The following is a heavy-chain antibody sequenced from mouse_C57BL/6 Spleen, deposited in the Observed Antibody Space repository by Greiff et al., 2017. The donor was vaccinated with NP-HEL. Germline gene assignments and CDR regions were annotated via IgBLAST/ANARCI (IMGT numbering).Heavy chain of an antibody. Sequence: VQLQQSGPELVKPGASVKISCKASGYTFTDYYMNWVKQSHGKSLEWIGDINPNNGGTSYNQKFKGKATLTVDKSSSTAYMELRSLTSEDSAVYYCARGHRGGRGAYWGQGTLVTVSA. CDR3: ARGHRGGRGAY. J-gene: IGHJ3*01. V-gene: IGHV1-26*01. CDR2: INPNNGGT. CDR1: GYTFTDYY. D-gene: IGHD3-1*01.